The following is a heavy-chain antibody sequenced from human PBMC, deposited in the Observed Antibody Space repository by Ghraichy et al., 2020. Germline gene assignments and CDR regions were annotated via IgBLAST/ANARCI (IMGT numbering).Heavy chain of an antibody. J-gene: IGHJ6*02. CDR2: INPNSGGT. D-gene: IGHD4-17*01. CDR3: ATESGLATTVTPSAYYYYGMDV. Sequence: ASVKVSCKASGYTFTCYYMHWVRQAPGQGLEWMGWINPNSGGTNYAQKFQGWVTMTRDTSISTAYMELSRLRSDDTAVYYCATESGLATTVTPSAYYYYGMDVWGQGTTVTVSS. CDR1: GYTFTCYY. V-gene: IGHV1-2*04.